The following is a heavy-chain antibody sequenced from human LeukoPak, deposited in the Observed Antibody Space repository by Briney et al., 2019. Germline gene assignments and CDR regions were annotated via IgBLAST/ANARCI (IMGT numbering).Heavy chain of an antibody. D-gene: IGHD5-18*01. CDR3: ARRHRGYSYGYGDY. CDR1: GGSISSSSYY. CDR2: IYYSGST. J-gene: IGHJ4*02. Sequence: SETLSLTCTVSGGSISSSSYYWGWIRQLPVNGLEWIGSIYYSGSTYYNPSLKSRVTISVDTSKNQFSLKLSSVTAADTAVYYCARRHRGYSYGYGDYWGQGTLVTVSS. V-gene: IGHV4-39*01.